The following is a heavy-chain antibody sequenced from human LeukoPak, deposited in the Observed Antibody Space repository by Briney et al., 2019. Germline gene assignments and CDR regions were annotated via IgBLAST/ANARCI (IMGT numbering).Heavy chain of an antibody. CDR3: ARDGLEIW. D-gene: IGHD6-19*01. J-gene: IGHJ4*02. Sequence: LSGGSLRLSCAASGFTLSDAWMNWVRQAPGKGLEWVAVISYDGSNKYYADSVKGRFTISRDNSKNTLYLQMNSLRAEDTAVYYCARDGLEIWWGQGTLVTVSS. CDR2: ISYDGSNK. V-gene: IGHV3-30-3*01. CDR1: GFTLSDAW.